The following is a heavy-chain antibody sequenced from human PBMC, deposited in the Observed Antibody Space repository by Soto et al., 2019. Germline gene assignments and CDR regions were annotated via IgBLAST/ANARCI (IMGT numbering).Heavy chain of an antibody. CDR3: ARHKELLHAFDI. Sequence: SETLSLTCTVSCGSVSSGGYYWSWIRQHPGKGLEWIGYIYYSGSTYYNPSLKSRVTISVDTSKNQFSLKLSSVTAADTAVYYCARHKELLHAFDIWGQGTMVTVSS. V-gene: IGHV4-31*03. CDR2: IYYSGST. CDR1: CGSVSSGGYY. D-gene: IGHD2-15*01. J-gene: IGHJ3*02.